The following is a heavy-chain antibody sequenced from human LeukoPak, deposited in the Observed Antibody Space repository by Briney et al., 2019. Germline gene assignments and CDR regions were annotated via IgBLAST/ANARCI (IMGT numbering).Heavy chain of an antibody. CDR2: ISSSGSTI. V-gene: IGHV3-48*03. CDR3: AELGITMIGGV. CDR1: GFTFSSYE. Sequence: GGSLRLSCAASGFTFSSYEMSWDRQAPGKGLEWVSYISSSGSTIYYADSVKGRFTISRDNAKNSLYLQMNSLRAEDTAVYYCAELGITMIGGVWGKGTTVTISS. J-gene: IGHJ6*04. D-gene: IGHD3-10*02.